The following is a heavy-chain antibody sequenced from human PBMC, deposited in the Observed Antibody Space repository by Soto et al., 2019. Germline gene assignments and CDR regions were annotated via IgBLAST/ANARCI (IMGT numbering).Heavy chain of an antibody. CDR1: GITVSSSC. Sequence: PGGSLRLSCTMSGITVSSSCMDWVRQAPGKGLEWVAMIWSDGSSKYYADSVKSRFVISRDNSISTVYLQINSLRAEDTAIYFCARDRGVTALDYGGKGTVVTVS. CDR2: IWSDGSSK. J-gene: IGHJ4*02. D-gene: IGHD2-21*02. CDR3: ARDRGVTALDY. V-gene: IGHV3-33*01.